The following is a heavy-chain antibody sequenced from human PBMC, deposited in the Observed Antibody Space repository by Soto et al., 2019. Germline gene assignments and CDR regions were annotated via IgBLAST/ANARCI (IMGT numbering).Heavy chain of an antibody. V-gene: IGHV3-48*03. J-gene: IGHJ4*02. D-gene: IGHD3-22*01. CDR1: GFTFSSYE. CDR3: ARDPPLNYYDSSGSSGLDY. CDR2: ISSSGSTI. Sequence: EVQLVESGGGLVQPGGSLRLSCAASGFTFSSYEMNWVRQAPGKGLEWVSYISSSGSTIYYADSVKGRFTISRDNAKNSLYLQMNSLRAEDTAVYYCARDPPLNYYDSSGSSGLDYWGQGTLVTVSS.